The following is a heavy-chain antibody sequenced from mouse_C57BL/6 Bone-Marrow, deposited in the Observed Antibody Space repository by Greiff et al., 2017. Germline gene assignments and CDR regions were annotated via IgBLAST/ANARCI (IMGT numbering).Heavy chain of an antibody. V-gene: IGHV5-6*01. Sequence: EVKVVESGGDLVKPGGSLKLSCAASGFTFSSYGMSWVRQTPDKRLEWVATISSGGSYTYYPDSVKGRFTISRDNAKNTLYLQMSSLKSEDTAMYYCARHRGLYDYDVGFYYAMDYWGQGTSVTVSS. CDR2: ISSGGSYT. J-gene: IGHJ4*01. CDR3: ARHRGLYDYDVGFYYAMDY. CDR1: GFTFSSYG. D-gene: IGHD2-4*01.